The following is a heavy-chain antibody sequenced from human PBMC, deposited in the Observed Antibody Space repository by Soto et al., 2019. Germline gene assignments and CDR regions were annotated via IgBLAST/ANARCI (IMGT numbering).Heavy chain of an antibody. CDR3: AKENGYSSSWFEFDY. V-gene: IGHV3-23*01. CDR2: ISGSGGST. Sequence: EVQLLESGGGLVQPGGSLRLSCAASGFTFSSYAMSWVRQAPGKGLEWVSAISGSGGSTYYADSVKGRFTTSRDNSKSTLYLQMNSLRAEDTAVYYCAKENGYSSSWFEFDYWGQGTLVTVSS. D-gene: IGHD6-13*01. J-gene: IGHJ4*02. CDR1: GFTFSSYA.